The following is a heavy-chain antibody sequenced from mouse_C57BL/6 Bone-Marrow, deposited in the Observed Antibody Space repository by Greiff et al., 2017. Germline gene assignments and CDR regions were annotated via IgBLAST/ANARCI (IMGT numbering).Heavy chain of an antibody. J-gene: IGHJ4*01. Sequence: VKLQESGPGLVAPSQSLSITCTVSGFSLTSYGVHWVRQPPGKGLEWLVVIWSDGSTTYNSALKSRLSISKDNSKSQVFLKMNSLQTDDTAMYYCARDGSSPYYYAMDYWGQGTSVTVSS. CDR2: IWSDGST. V-gene: IGHV2-6*03. CDR1: GFSLTSYG. D-gene: IGHD1-1*01. CDR3: ARDGSSPYYYAMDY.